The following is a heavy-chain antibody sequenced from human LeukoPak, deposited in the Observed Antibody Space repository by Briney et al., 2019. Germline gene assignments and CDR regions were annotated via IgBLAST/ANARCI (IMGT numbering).Heavy chain of an antibody. CDR2: IRYDGSNK. CDR3: ARDPSTLLPTDDS. Sequence: GGSLRLSCATSRFTFSSYGMHWVRQAPGKGLEWVAFIRYDGSNKYYADSVKGRFTISRDNSKNTLYLQMNSLRVEDTAIYYCARDPSTLLPTDDSWGQGTLVAVSS. J-gene: IGHJ4*02. V-gene: IGHV3-30*02. D-gene: IGHD2-2*01. CDR1: RFTFSSYG.